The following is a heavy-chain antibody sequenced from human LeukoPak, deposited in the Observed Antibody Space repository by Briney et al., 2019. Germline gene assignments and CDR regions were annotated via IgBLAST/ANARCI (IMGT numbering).Heavy chain of an antibody. CDR1: GGSISPYY. J-gene: IGHJ4*02. V-gene: IGHV4-39*01. CDR2: IYYSGST. CDR3: ARHAVTFFDY. D-gene: IGHD4-17*01. Sequence: SETLSLTCVVSGGSISPYYWGWIRQPPGKGLEWIGSIYYSGSTYYNPSLKSRVTISVDTSKNQFSLKLSSVTAADTAVYYCARHAVTFFDYWGQGTLVTVSS.